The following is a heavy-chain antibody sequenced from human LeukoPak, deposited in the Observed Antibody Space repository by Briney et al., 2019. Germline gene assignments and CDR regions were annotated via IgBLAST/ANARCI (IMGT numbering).Heavy chain of an antibody. V-gene: IGHV4-59*01. CDR2: IYYCGST. CDR1: GGSISSYY. Sequence: SETLSLTCTVSGGSISSYYWSWIRQPPGKGLEWIGYIYYCGSTNYNPSLKSRVTISVDTSKNQFSLKLSSVTAADTAVYYCARVPAANFWFDPWGQGTLVTVSS. J-gene: IGHJ5*02. D-gene: IGHD2-2*01. CDR3: ARVPAANFWFDP.